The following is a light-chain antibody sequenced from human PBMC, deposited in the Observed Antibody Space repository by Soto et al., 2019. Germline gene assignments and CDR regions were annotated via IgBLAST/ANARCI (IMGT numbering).Light chain of an antibody. CDR3: QLAYIVPFT. V-gene: IGKV1D-12*01. CDR1: QGINSW. CDR2: AAS. Sequence: DIQMTQSPSSVSASVGDRVTITCRASQGINSWLAWYQQKPGKAPKLLISAASSLQSGVPSRFSGSGSGTDFTLTISILQPEDFATYYCQLAYIVPFTFGGGNKVEIK. J-gene: IGKJ4*01.